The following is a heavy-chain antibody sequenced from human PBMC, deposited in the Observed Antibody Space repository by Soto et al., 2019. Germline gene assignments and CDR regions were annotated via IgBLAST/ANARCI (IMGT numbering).Heavy chain of an antibody. CDR3: ARALRYDFVGYFDY. CDR1: GYTFTSYG. CDR2: ISAYNGNT. J-gene: IGHJ4*02. Sequence: ASVKVSCKASGYTFTSYGISWVRQAPGQGLEWMGWISAYNGNTNYAQKLQGRVTMTTDTSTSTAYMELRSLRSDDTAVYYCARALRYDFVGYFDYWGQGTLVTVSS. D-gene: IGHD3-3*01. V-gene: IGHV1-18*01.